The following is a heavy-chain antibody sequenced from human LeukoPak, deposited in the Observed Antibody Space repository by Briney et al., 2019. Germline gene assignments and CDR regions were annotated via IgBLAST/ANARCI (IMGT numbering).Heavy chain of an antibody. D-gene: IGHD4-17*01. J-gene: IGHJ4*02. CDR2: IYPGDSDT. Sequence: KHGESLKISCMGSGYSFNNYWIGWVRPMPGKGLEWMGIIYPGDSDTRYSPSFQGQVTISVDKAISTAYLQWSSLKASDTAIYYCARRNDYGYYLDYWGQGTLVPVST. CDR3: ARRNDYGYYLDY. V-gene: IGHV5-51*01. CDR1: GYSFNNYW.